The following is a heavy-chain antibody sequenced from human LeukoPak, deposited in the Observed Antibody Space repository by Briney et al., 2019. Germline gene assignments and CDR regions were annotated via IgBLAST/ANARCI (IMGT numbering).Heavy chain of an antibody. CDR1: GYTFTSYD. CDR3: ALKIAAAGTPFDY. CDR2: MNPNSGNT. V-gene: IGHV1-8*01. J-gene: IGHJ4*02. D-gene: IGHD6-13*01. Sequence: ASVKVSCKASGYTFTSYDINWVRQATGQGLEWMGWMNPNSGNTGYAQKFQGRVTMTRNTSISTAYMELSSLRSEDTAVYYCALKIAAAGTPFDYWGQGTLVTVSS.